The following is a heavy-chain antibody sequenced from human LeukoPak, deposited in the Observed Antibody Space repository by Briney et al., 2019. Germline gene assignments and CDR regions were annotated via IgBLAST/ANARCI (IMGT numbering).Heavy chain of an antibody. CDR3: TTDPPRDIWFGEFPSYYFDY. Sequence: GGSLRLSCAASGFTVSNNYMNWVRQAPGKGLEWVSLIYSGGSTYYADSVKGRFTISRDNSKNTLYLQMNSLKTEDTAVYYCTTDPPRDIWFGEFPSYYFDYWGQGTLVTVSS. J-gene: IGHJ4*02. CDR2: IYSGGST. CDR1: GFTVSNNY. D-gene: IGHD3-10*01. V-gene: IGHV3-53*01.